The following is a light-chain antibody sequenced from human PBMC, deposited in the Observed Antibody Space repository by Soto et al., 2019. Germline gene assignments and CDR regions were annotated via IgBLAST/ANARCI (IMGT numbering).Light chain of an antibody. V-gene: IGKV3-15*01. CDR2: AAS. CDR1: HSVGSN. J-gene: IGKJ5*01. Sequence: DIVLTQSPATLSVSPGERATISCRASHSVGSNLAWFRQKPGQAPRLLIYAASTRATGVPARFSGSGSGTDVALTITSLQSEDSAVYFCQQYNNWPFSFGQGTRLEIK. CDR3: QQYNNWPFS.